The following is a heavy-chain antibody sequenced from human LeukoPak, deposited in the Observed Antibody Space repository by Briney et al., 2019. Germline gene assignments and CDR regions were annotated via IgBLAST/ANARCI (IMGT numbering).Heavy chain of an antibody. CDR3: ERVTYYYDSSGYNNAFDI. V-gene: IGHV4-59*01. CDR2: IYYSGST. D-gene: IGHD3-22*01. CDR1: GGSISSYY. J-gene: IGHJ3*02. Sequence: PPESPSVTCAVPGGSISSYYWCCIWEPLGEGLEWVWQIYYSGSTNYNPSPKCRVAIPVDTSKNQLSLKLSSVTAADTAVYYCERVTYYYDSSGYNNAFDIWGQGTMVTVSS.